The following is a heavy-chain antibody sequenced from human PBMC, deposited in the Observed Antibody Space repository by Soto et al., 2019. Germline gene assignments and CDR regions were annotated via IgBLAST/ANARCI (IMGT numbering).Heavy chain of an antibody. CDR1: GFTFSSYG. CDR2: IWYDGSNK. Sequence: QVQLVESGGGVVQPGRSLRLSCAASGFTFSSYGMHWVRQAPGKGLEWVAVIWYDGSNKYYADSVKGRFTISRDNSKNTLYLQMNSLGAEDTAVYYCARDENDYYYGMDVWGQGTTVTVSS. J-gene: IGHJ6*02. CDR3: ARDENDYYYGMDV. V-gene: IGHV3-33*01.